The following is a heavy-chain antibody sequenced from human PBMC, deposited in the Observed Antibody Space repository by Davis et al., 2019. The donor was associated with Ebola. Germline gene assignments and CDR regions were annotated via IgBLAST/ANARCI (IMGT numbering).Heavy chain of an antibody. V-gene: IGHV3-30*18. CDR3: AKEAPGEWELIGDY. J-gene: IGHJ4*02. Sequence: GGSLRLSCAASGFTFSSYGMHWVRQAPGKGLEWVAVISYDGSNKYYADSVRGRFTISRDNSKNTLSLQMNSLRAEDTAVYYCAKEAPGEWELIGDYWGQGTLVTVSS. D-gene: IGHD1-26*01. CDR1: GFTFSSYG. CDR2: ISYDGSNK.